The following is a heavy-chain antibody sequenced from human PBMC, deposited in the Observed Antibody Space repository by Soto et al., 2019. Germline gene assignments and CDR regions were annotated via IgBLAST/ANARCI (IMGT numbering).Heavy chain of an antibody. D-gene: IGHD3-22*01. CDR1: GFTFSSYD. Sequence: GGSLRLSCAASGFTFSSYDMHWVRQATGKGLEWVSAIGTAGDTYYPGSVKGRFTISRENAKNSLYLQMNSLRAGDTAVYYCARGRPNPYYYDSSGYPWYFDYWGQGTLVTVS. CDR3: ARGRPNPYYYDSSGYPWYFDY. J-gene: IGHJ4*02. CDR2: IGTAGDT. V-gene: IGHV3-13*01.